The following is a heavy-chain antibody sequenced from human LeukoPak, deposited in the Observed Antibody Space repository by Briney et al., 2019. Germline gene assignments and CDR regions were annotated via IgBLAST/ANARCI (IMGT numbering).Heavy chain of an antibody. D-gene: IGHD3-22*01. Sequence: GRSLRLSCAASGFTFSSYAMHWVRQAPGKGLEWVAVISYDGSNKYYADSVKGRFTISRDNSKNTLYLQMNSLRAEDTAVYYCARSPNYDSSGYYLHWGQGTLVTVSS. CDR2: ISYDGSNK. CDR1: GFTFSSYA. V-gene: IGHV3-30*04. CDR3: ARSPNYDSSGYYLH. J-gene: IGHJ4*02.